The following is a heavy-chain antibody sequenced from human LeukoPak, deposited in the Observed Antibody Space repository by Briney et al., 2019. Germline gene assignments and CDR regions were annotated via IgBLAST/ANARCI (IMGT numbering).Heavy chain of an antibody. CDR2: IYTSGST. CDR3: ARWNEYSSSHNWFDP. Sequence: SETLSLTCTVSGGSISSGSYYWSWIRRPAGKGLEWIGRIYTSGSTNYNPSLKSRVTISVDTSKNQFSLKLSSVTAADTAVYYCARWNEYSSSHNWFDPWGQGTLVTVSS. V-gene: IGHV4-61*02. D-gene: IGHD6-6*01. CDR1: GGSISSGSYY. J-gene: IGHJ5*02.